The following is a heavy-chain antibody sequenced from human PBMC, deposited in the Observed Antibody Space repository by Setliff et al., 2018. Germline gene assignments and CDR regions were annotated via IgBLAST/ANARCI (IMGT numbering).Heavy chain of an antibody. J-gene: IGHJ6*03. V-gene: IGHV4-59*08. CDR2: MYYSGDT. Sequence: SETLSLTCTVSGGSVRGYYWSWIRQPPGKGLEWIGYMYYSGDTNYNPSLKSRVTISVDTSKNQFSLELRSVTAADTAVYYCARASSGWYSAYYYYMDVWGKGTTVTV. CDR3: ARASSGWYSAYYYYMDV. D-gene: IGHD6-19*01. CDR1: GGSVRGYY.